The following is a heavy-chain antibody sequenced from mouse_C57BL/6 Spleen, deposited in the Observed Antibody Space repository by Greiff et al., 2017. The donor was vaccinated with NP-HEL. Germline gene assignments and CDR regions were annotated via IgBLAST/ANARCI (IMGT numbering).Heavy chain of an antibody. CDR2: INPNYGTT. J-gene: IGHJ1*03. D-gene: IGHD1-1*01. V-gene: IGHV1-39*01. Sequence: EVKLVESGPELVKPGASVKISCKASGYSFTDYNMNWVKQSNGKSLEWIGVINPNYGTTSYNQKFKGKATLTVDQSSSTAYMQLNSLTSEDSAVYYCARSVYGSSLYWYFDVWGTGTTVTVSS. CDR1: GYSFTDYN. CDR3: ARSVYGSSLYWYFDV.